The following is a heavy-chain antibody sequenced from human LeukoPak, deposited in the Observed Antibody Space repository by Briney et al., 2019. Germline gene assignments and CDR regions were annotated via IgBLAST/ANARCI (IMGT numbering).Heavy chain of an antibody. D-gene: IGHD6-13*01. J-gene: IGHJ4*02. CDR1: GFTFTTHA. V-gene: IGHV3-30*02. Sequence: PGGSLRLSCAASGFTFTTHAMHWVRQAPGMGLEWVAFIWFDGSNKYYADSVKGRLTISRDNSKNTLYLQMNSLRAEDTAVYYCAVGGGYSSSWYTPFDYWGQGTLVTVSS. CDR3: AVGGGYSSSWYTPFDY. CDR2: IWFDGSNK.